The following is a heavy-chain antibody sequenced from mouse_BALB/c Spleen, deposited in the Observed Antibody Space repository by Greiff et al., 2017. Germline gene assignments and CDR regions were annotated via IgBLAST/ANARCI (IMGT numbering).Heavy chain of an antibody. CDR1: GYSITSGYS. D-gene: IGHD1-1*01. V-gene: IGHV3-1*02. CDR2: IHYSGST. CDR3: ARSGYYYGSSSWFAY. Sequence: VQLQQSGPDLVKPSQSLSLTCTVTGYSITSGYSWPWIRQFPGNKLEWMGYIHYSGSTNYNPSLKSRISITRDTSKNQFFLQLNSVTTEDTATYYCARSGYYYGSSSWFAYWGQGTLVTVSA. J-gene: IGHJ3*01.